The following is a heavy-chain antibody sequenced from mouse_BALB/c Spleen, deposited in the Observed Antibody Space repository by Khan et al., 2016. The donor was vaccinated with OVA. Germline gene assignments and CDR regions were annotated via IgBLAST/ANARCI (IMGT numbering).Heavy chain of an antibody. D-gene: IGHD1-1*01. V-gene: IGHV5-6-5*01. CDR1: GFTFSSYA. J-gene: IGHJ1*01. Sequence: EVQLVESGGGLVKPGGSPKLSCAASGFTFSSYAMSWVRQTPEKRLEWVASISSGGSTYYPDSVKGRFTISRDNARNILYLQMSSLRSEDTAMYYCARDYYYGTGYFDVWGAGTTVTVSS. CDR2: ISSGGST. CDR3: ARDYYYGTGYFDV.